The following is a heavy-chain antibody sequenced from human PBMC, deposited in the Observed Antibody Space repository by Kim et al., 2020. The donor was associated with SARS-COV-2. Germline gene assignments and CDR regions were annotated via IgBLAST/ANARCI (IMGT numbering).Heavy chain of an antibody. J-gene: IGHJ5*02. D-gene: IGHD6-19*01. Sequence: YAQGFTGRFVFSLDTSVSTAYLQISSLKAEDTAVYYCARYHSSDGGWFDPWGQGTLVTVSS. V-gene: IGHV7-4-1*02. CDR3: ARYHSSDGGWFDP.